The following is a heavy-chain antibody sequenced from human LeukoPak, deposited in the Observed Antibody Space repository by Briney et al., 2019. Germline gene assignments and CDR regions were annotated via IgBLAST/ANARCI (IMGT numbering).Heavy chain of an antibody. D-gene: IGHD4-23*01. CDR1: GFTFSSYS. V-gene: IGHV3-48*02. J-gene: IGHJ3*02. Sequence: GGSLRLSCAASGFTFSSYSMNWVRRAPGKGLEWVSHISTGSSTIYYADSVKGRFTISRDNAKNSLYMQMESLRDEDTAIYYCARDTLEYSNSPDALDIWGQGTMVTVSS. CDR3: ARDTLEYSNSPDALDI. CDR2: ISTGSSTI.